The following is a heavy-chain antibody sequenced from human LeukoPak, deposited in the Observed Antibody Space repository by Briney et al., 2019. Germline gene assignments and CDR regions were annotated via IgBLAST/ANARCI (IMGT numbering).Heavy chain of an antibody. D-gene: IGHD1-26*01. Sequence: SETLSLTCTVSGGAISSDYWSWIRQPPGKELEWLGYIYYSGSTYYNPSLKSRVTISVDTSKNQFSLKLTSVTAADTAVYYCARLSGSPHPPFDYWGQGTLVTVSS. CDR1: GGAISSDY. V-gene: IGHV4-59*08. J-gene: IGHJ4*02. CDR2: IYYSGST. CDR3: ARLSGSPHPPFDY.